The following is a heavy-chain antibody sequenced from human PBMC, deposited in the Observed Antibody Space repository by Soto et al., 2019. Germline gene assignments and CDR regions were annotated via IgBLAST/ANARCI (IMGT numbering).Heavy chain of an antibody. J-gene: IGHJ6*02. CDR3: TTDWDLGYCSSTSCRGYYYYYGMDV. CDR1: GFTFSNAW. V-gene: IGHV3-15*01. CDR2: IKSKTDGGTT. Sequence: PGGSLRLSCAASGFTFSNAWMSWVRQAPGKGLEWVGRIKSKTDGGTTDYAAPVKGRFTISRDDSKNTLYLQMNSLKTEDTAVYYCTTDWDLGYCSSTSCRGYYYYYGMDVWGQGTTVTVSS. D-gene: IGHD2-2*01.